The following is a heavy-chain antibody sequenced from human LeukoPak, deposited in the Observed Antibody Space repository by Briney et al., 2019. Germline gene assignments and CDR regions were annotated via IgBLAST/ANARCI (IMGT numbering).Heavy chain of an antibody. J-gene: IGHJ4*02. V-gene: IGHV4-34*01. D-gene: IGHD2-2*01. Sequence: PSETLSLTCAVYGGSFSGYYWSWIRQPPGKGLEWIGEINHSGSTNYNPSLKSRVTISVDTSKNQFSLKLSSVTAADTAVYYCARGRCSSTSCPPVSDYWGQGTLVTVSS. CDR1: GGSFSGYY. CDR2: INHSGST. CDR3: ARGRCSSTSCPPVSDY.